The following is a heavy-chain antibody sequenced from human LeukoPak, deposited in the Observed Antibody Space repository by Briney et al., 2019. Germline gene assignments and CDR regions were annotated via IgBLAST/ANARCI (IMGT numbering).Heavy chain of an antibody. Sequence: PGGSLRLSCAASGFTFDDYAMHWVRQAPGEGLEWVSGISWNSGSIGYADSVKGRFTISRDNAKNSLYLQMNSLRAEDTALYYCAKDSGYIAAAGDYFDYWGQGTLVTVSS. J-gene: IGHJ4*02. CDR2: ISWNSGSI. CDR3: AKDSGYIAAAGDYFDY. CDR1: GFTFDDYA. V-gene: IGHV3-9*01. D-gene: IGHD6-13*01.